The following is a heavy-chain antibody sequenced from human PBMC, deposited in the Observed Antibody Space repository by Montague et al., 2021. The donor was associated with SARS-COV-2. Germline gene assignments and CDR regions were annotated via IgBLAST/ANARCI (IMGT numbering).Heavy chain of an antibody. J-gene: IGHJ6*03. CDR1: GGSFSPYY. CDR3: ARLGDAIVPSPILRLGPYHDVYDMDD. D-gene: IGHD2-2*02. CDR2: ISLGGNT. Sequence: SETLSLTCAVSGGSFSPYYWSWIRQPPGKGLEWIGEISLGGNTKYNPYLYSRVPISLDTSTNQFPLKVSSVTAADTAIYYCARLGDAIVPSPILRLGPYHDVYDMDDWGKGTTVTVSS. V-gene: IGHV4-34*01.